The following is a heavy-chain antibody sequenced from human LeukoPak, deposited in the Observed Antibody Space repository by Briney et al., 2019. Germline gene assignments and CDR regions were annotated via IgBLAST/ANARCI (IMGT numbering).Heavy chain of an antibody. CDR3: ARVVMGDYFDY. V-gene: IGHV4-34*01. J-gene: IGHJ4*02. D-gene: IGHD3-22*01. CDR1: GGSFSGYY. Sequence: SETLSLTCAVYGGSFSGYYWSWIRQPPGKGLEWIGEINHSGSTNYNPSLKSRVTISVDTSKNQFSLKLSSVTAADTAVYYCARVVMGDYFDYWGQGTLVTVSS. CDR2: INHSGST.